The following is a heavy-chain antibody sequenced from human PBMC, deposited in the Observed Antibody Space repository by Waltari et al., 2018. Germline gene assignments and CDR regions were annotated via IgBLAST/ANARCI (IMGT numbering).Heavy chain of an antibody. CDR2: VFHNGAT. CDR3: AREDRYSSGWYGGGF. J-gene: IGHJ4*02. D-gene: IGHD6-19*01. Sequence: QVQLQESGPGLVKPWETLSPTCTFPGGPISNDHYYWGWTRPPPGKGLEWIGTVFHNGATQYNPSLKSRVTVFVATSQNVFSLRMTSLTAADTAVYYCAREDRYSSGWYGGGFWGQGALVTVS. V-gene: IGHV4-39*02. CDR1: GGPISNDHYY.